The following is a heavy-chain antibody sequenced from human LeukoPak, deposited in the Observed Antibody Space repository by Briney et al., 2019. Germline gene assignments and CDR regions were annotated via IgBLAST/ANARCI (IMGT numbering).Heavy chain of an antibody. J-gene: IGHJ1*01. CDR2: ISYDGSNK. D-gene: IGHD2-21*02. CDR3: ARDLGLRGDYAYFQH. Sequence: PGSALRLSCAASGFTFSSYAMHWVRQAPGKGLEGVAVISYDGSNKYYADSVKGRFTISRDNSKNTLYLQMNSLRAEDTAVYYCARDLGLRGDYAYFQHWGQGTLVTVSS. V-gene: IGHV3-30*04. CDR1: GFTFSSYA.